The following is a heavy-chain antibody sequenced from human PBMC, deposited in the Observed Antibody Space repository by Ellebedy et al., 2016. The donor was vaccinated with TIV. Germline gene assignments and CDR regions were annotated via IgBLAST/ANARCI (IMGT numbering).Heavy chain of an antibody. Sequence: GGSLRLXXAASGFTFSSYAMHWVRQAPGKGLEWVAVISYDGSNKYYADSVKGRFTISRDNSKNTLYLQMNSLRAEDTAVYYCAKEDRSWYYYDSSGATDYWGQGTLVTVSS. CDR3: AKEDRSWYYYDSSGATDY. D-gene: IGHD3-22*01. J-gene: IGHJ4*02. CDR1: GFTFSSYA. CDR2: ISYDGSNK. V-gene: IGHV3-30-3*01.